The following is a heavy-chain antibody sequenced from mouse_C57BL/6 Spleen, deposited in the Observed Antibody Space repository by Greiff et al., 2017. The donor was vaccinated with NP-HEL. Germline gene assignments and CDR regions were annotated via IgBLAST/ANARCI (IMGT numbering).Heavy chain of an antibody. D-gene: IGHD2-1*01. J-gene: IGHJ4*01. CDR1: GYAFSSYW. CDR3: ARGGYYGKEDAMDY. V-gene: IGHV1-80*01. CDR2: IYPGDGDT. Sequence: VKLVESGAELVKPGASVKISCKASGYAFSSYWMNWVKQRPGKGLEWIGQIYPGDGDTNYNGKFKGKATLTADKSSSTAYMQLSSLTSEDSAVYFCARGGYYGKEDAMDYWGQGTSVTVSS.